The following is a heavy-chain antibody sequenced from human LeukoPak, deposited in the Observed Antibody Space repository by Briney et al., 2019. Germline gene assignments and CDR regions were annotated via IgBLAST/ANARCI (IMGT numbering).Heavy chain of an antibody. V-gene: IGHV3-21*01. D-gene: IGHD3-22*01. CDR1: GFTFTTYS. Sequence: PGGSLRLSCAASGFTFTTYSMNWVRQAPGKGLEWVSSISSSSGYIYYADSVKGRFTISRVNAKSSLYLQLNSLRAEDTAVYYCARDSRGGYDRIGYFGYWGQGTLVTVSS. CDR2: ISSSSGYI. J-gene: IGHJ4*02. CDR3: ARDSRGGYDRIGYFGY.